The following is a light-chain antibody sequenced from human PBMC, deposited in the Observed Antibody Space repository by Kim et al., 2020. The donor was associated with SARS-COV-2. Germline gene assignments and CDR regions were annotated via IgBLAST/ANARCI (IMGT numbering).Light chain of an antibody. V-gene: IGKV3-15*01. CDR3: QQYNDWPLLT. CDR2: GAS. CDR1: QSVRNN. Sequence: STGERVTRSCRASQSVRNNLAWYQQRPGQAPRLLIYGASTRATDVSDRFSGSGSGTEFTLTIRSLQSEDLAVYYCQQYNDWPLLTFGGGTKVDIK. J-gene: IGKJ4*01.